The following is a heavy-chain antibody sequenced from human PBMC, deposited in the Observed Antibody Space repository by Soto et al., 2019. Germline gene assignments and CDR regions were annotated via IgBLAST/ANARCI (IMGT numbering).Heavy chain of an antibody. D-gene: IGHD6-6*01. CDR3: ARGGAARPDY. Sequence: EVQLVESGGGLVQPGGSLRLSCAASGFTFSNYGMEWVRQAPGKGLEWVSYISSNGRTIDYADSVKGRFTISRDNAKNSLYLQMNSLRDEDTAMYYCARGGAARPDYWGQGTLVTVSS. CDR1: GFTFSNYG. CDR2: ISSNGRTI. J-gene: IGHJ4*02. V-gene: IGHV3-48*02.